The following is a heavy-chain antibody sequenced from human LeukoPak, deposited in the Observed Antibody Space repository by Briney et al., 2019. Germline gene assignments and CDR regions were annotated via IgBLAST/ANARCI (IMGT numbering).Heavy chain of an antibody. CDR1: GFTFGDYA. CDR3: TRVITIFSGISLRAYYYYGMDV. J-gene: IGHJ6*02. V-gene: IGHV3-49*04. D-gene: IGHD3-9*01. Sequence: HTGGSLRLSCTASGFTFGDYAMSWVRQAPGKGLEWVGFIRSKAYGGTTEYAAPVKGRFTISRDDSKSIAYMQMNSLKTEDTAVYYCTRVITIFSGISLRAYYYYGMDVWGQGTTVTVSS. CDR2: IRSKAYGGTT.